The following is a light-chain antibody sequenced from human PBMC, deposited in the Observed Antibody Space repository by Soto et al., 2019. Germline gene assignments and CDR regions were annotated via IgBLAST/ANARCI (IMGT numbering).Light chain of an antibody. V-gene: IGKV1-5*03. CDR3: LQDFNSPFS. Sequence: DIQMTQSPSTLSGSVGDRVTITCRASQTISSWLAWYQQKPGKAPKLLIYKASTLKSGVPSRFSGSGSGTEFTLTISSLQPDDFATYYCLQDFNSPFSFGQGTELEIK. J-gene: IGKJ2*03. CDR1: QTISSW. CDR2: KAS.